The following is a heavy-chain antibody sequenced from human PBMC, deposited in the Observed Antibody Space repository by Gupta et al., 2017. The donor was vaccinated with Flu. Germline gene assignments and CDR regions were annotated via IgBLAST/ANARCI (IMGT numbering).Heavy chain of an antibody. CDR1: GYSISSGYY. CDR3: ARDSSGWSSPWGDAFDI. Sequence: QVQLQESGPGLVKPSETLSLTCAVSGYSISSGYYWGWIRQPPGKGLEWIGSIYHSGSTYYNPSLKSRVTISVDTSKNQFSLKLSSVTAADTAVYYCARDSSGWSSPWGDAFDIWGQGTMVTVSS. V-gene: IGHV4-38-2*02. J-gene: IGHJ3*02. CDR2: IYHSGST. D-gene: IGHD6-19*01.